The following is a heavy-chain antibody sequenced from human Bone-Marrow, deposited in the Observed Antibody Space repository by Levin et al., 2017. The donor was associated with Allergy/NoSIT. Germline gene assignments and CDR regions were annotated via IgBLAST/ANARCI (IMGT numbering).Heavy chain of an antibody. CDR3: ARDPGSSGHDWYFDP. Sequence: PSETLSLTCAASGFTFSGSWIHWVRQAPGKGLVWVSRITVNGGSPTYADSVRGRFTISRDSARNTLYLQMNSLRAEDSALYYCARDPGSSGHDWYFDPWGPGPLVTV. J-gene: IGHJ2*01. D-gene: IGHD6-13*01. CDR1: GFTFSGSW. V-gene: IGHV3-74*01. CDR2: ITVNGGSP.